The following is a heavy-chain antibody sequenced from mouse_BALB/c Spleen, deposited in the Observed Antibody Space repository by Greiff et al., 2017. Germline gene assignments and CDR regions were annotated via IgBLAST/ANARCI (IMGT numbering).Heavy chain of an antibody. CDR1: GYTFTSYW. D-gene: IGHD3-3*01. V-gene: IGHV1-7*01. Sequence: QVHVKQSGAELAKPGASVKMSCKASGYTFTSYWMHWVKQRPGQGLEWIGYINPSTGYTEYNQKFKDKATLTADKSSSTAYMQLSSLTSEDSAVYYCARGTRDEAYWGQGTLVTVSA. CDR3: ARGTRDEAY. J-gene: IGHJ3*01. CDR2: INPSTGYT.